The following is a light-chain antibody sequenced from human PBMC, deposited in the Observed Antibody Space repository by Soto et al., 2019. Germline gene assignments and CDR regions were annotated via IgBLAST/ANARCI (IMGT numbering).Light chain of an antibody. CDR2: GAS. V-gene: IGKV3-20*01. J-gene: IGKJ5*01. Sequence: EIVLTQSPCTLSLSPGEIATLSCRASQRVSSGYLAWYQQKPGQAPRLLIYGASNRATDIPDRFSGRGSGTDFTLTISSLEPEDFAVYYCQQYGSSPPSSTFGQGTRLEIK. CDR3: QQYGSSPPSST. CDR1: QRVSSGY.